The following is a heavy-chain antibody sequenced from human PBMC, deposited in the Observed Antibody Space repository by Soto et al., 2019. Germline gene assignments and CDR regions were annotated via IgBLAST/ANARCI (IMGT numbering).Heavy chain of an antibody. D-gene: IGHD3-22*01. V-gene: IGHV5-10-1*01. CDR2: IDPSDSYT. CDR1: GYSFTSYW. CDR3: ARDYYDSSGYPQHDY. J-gene: IGHJ4*02. Sequence: GESLKISCKGSGYSFTSYWISWVRQMPGKGLEWMGRIDPSDSYTNYSPSFQGHVTISADKSISTAYLQWSSLKASDTAMYYCARDYYDSSGYPQHDYWGQGTLVTVSS.